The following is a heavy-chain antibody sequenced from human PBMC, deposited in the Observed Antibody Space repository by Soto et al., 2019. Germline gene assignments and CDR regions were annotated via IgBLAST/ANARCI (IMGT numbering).Heavy chain of an antibody. D-gene: IGHD2-15*01. J-gene: IGHJ6*02. CDR3: TTGSVEGV. CDR2: IKRKIDGEAT. V-gene: IGHV3-15*07. Sequence: EVQLVESGGDLVKPGGSLRLSCAASGFSFSNAWMNWVRQAPGKGLEWVGRIKRKIDGEATDYAGPVKGRFTVFRDDSKSALYLQMNSLKGDDTAVYYCTTGSVEGVWDQGTTVTVS. CDR1: GFSFSNAW.